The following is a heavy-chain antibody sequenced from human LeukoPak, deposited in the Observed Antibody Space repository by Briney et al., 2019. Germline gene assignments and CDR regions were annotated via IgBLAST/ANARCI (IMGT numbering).Heavy chain of an antibody. D-gene: IGHD6-6*01. CDR3: ARESFAARWD. CDR1: GFTFSSYW. CDR2: IKQDGSEK. V-gene: IGHV3-7*01. J-gene: IGHJ4*02. Sequence: GGSLRLSCAASGFTFSSYWMTWVRQAPGKGLEWVANIKQDGSEKDYVDSVKGRFTISRDNAKNSLYLQMNSLTAEDTAVYYCARESFAARWDWGQGTLVTVSS.